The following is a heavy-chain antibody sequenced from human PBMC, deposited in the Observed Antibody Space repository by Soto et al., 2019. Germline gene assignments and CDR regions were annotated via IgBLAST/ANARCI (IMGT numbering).Heavy chain of an antibody. J-gene: IGHJ4*02. CDR2: ISAHNGNT. CDR1: GYTFTNYV. D-gene: IGHD1-1*01. Sequence: QVHLVQSGAEVKKPADSVKVSCKASGYTFTNYVITWVPQDPGQGLEWMGWISAHNGNTDYAQKLQGRVIVTRDTSTSTAYMELRSMRSDATAVYSCARGRYGDYWGQGALVTVSS. CDR3: ARGRYGDY. V-gene: IGHV1-18*01.